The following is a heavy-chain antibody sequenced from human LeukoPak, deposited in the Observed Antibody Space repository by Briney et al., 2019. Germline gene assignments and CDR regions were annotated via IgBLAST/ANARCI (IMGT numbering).Heavy chain of an antibody. V-gene: IGHV3-7*01. Sequence: PGGSLRLSCAASGFSFSNHYMRWIRQAPGKGLEWVANINEDGSNKWHLGSVKGRFTVSRDNARNALYLQMNSLTAEDTAVYYCARDQRTSALTQYAFDIWGQGTMVTVSS. CDR2: INEDGSNK. CDR3: ARDQRTSALTQYAFDI. CDR1: GFSFSNHY. D-gene: IGHD1-14*01. J-gene: IGHJ3*02.